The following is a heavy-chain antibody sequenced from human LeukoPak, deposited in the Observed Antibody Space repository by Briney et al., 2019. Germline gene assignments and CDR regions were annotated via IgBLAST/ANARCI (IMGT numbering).Heavy chain of an antibody. CDR1: GFTFSSYA. Sequence: GGSLRLSCAASGFTFSSYAMSWVRQAPGKGLEWVSAISGSGGSTYYADSVEGRFTISRDNSRNTLFLQMNSLRAEDTAIYYCAKARDSRSYYYGMDVWGQGTTVTVSS. J-gene: IGHJ6*02. CDR3: AKARDSRSYYYGMDV. D-gene: IGHD4-11*01. V-gene: IGHV3-23*01. CDR2: ISGSGGST.